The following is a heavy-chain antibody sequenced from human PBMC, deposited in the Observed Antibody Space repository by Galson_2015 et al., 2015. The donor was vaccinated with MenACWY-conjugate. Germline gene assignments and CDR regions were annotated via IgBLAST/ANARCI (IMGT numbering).Heavy chain of an antibody. Sequence: SLRLSCAASGFTFSIYAMHWVRQAPGKGLEWVAVMSYDGTIQYYADSVKGRFTISRDNSKNTLSLQMNSLRAEDTAVYYCASAYLRSSSTSTCTNHFQYWGQGTLVTVSS. CDR1: GFTFSIYA. V-gene: IGHV3-30*01. D-gene: IGHD2-21*01. CDR3: ASAYLRSSSTSTCTNHFQY. CDR2: MSYDGTIQ. J-gene: IGHJ1*01.